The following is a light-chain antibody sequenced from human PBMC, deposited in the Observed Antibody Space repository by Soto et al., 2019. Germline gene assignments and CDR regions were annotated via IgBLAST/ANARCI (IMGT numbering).Light chain of an antibody. Sequence: DIQMTQSPSTLSASVGDRVTITCRASQSISSWLAWYQQKPGKAPKRLSYKASSLESGVPSRFSGSGSGTEFTLTISSLAPDDVATYYFQQYKSSPWTLGQGNKVEIK. CDR1: QSISSW. CDR2: KAS. V-gene: IGKV1-5*03. J-gene: IGKJ1*01. CDR3: QQYKSSPWT.